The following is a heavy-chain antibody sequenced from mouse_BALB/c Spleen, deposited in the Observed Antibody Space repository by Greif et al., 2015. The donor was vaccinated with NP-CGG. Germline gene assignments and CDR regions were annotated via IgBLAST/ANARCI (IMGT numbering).Heavy chain of an antibody. D-gene: IGHD2-3*01. V-gene: IGHV14-1*02. CDR2: IDPENGNT. CDR1: GFNIKDYY. CDR3: ARGDGYPYAMDY. J-gene: IGHJ4*01. Sequence: VQLQQSGAELVRPGALVKLSCKASGFNIKDYYMHWVKQRPEQGLEWIGWIDPENGNTIYDPKFQGKASITADTSSNTAFLQLSSLTSEDTAVYYCARGDGYPYAMDYWGQGPSVTVSS.